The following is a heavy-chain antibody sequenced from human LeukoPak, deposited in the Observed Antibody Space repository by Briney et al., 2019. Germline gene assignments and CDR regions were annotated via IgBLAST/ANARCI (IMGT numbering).Heavy chain of an antibody. CDR3: ARQFGGNSEFDY. J-gene: IGHJ4*02. CDR1: GYLFTSYW. CDR2: IYPGDSDI. V-gene: IGHV5-51*01. Sequence: GESLQISCKGSGYLFTSYWIGWVRQMPGKGVEWMGIIYPGDSDIRYSPSFQGQVTISADKSISTAYLQWSSLKASGTAMYYCARQFGGNSEFDYWGQGTLVTVSS. D-gene: IGHD4-23*01.